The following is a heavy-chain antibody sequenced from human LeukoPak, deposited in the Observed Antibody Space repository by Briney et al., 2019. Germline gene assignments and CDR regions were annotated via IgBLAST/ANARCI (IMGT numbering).Heavy chain of an antibody. CDR1: GASLSVSGLN. CDR3: LSGHDNASDP. V-gene: IGHV4-39*01. CDR2: IYYSGST. Sequence: PSETLSLTCTVSGASLSVSGLNWGWVRRPPGKGLEWIASIYYSGSTYYSPSLESRVTMSVDTSKNQFSLKLSSLTATDTAVYYCLSGHDNASDPWGQGTLVTVSP. J-gene: IGHJ5*02. D-gene: IGHD3-9*01.